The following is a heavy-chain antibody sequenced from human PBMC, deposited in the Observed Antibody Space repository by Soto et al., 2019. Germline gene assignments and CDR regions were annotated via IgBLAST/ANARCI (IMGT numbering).Heavy chain of an antibody. CDR1: GFIFSVYA. J-gene: IGHJ2*01. V-gene: IGHV3-23*01. Sequence: EVQLLESGGGLARPGGSLRRSCVASGFIFSVYAMTWIRQAPGKGLEWVATISASGGNIEYTDSLKGRFTISRDNSKKTVYLQIHGLTADDTAVHYCAKVAGGLGYFDLWGRGTLVTVSS. CDR3: AKVAGGLGYFDL. D-gene: IGHD3-16*01. CDR2: ISASGGNI.